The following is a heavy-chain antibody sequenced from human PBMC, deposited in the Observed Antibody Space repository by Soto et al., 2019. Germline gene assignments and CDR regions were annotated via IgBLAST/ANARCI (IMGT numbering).Heavy chain of an antibody. Sequence: QVQLVQSGAEAKKPGSSVKVSCKASGGTFSNYAINWVRQAPGQGLEWMGEIIPIFETPNYAQKFQGRVTISADESTMTAYMERSSLRSEDTAVDYCVGIRYQVVVTTTHYYYGMDVWGQGTTVTVSS. CDR2: IIPIFETP. CDR3: VGIRYQVVVTTTHYYYGMDV. V-gene: IGHV1-69*01. D-gene: IGHD2-15*01. J-gene: IGHJ6*02. CDR1: GGTFSNYA.